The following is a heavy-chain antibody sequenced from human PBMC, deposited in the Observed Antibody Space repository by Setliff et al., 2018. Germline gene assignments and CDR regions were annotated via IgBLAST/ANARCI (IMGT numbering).Heavy chain of an antibody. CDR2: ISPDGTIT. CDR1: GFTFRKYW. J-gene: IGHJ4*02. Sequence: PGGSLRLSCGASGFTFRKYWMYWVRQVPGKGLVRVSRISPDGTITNYADSVKGRFIISRDKGENTLYLQMDSLRVDDAAAYYCARDPNRVLRGLLVSWGQGTLVTVSS. CDR3: ARDPNRVLRGLLVS. V-gene: IGHV3-74*01. D-gene: IGHD3-10*01.